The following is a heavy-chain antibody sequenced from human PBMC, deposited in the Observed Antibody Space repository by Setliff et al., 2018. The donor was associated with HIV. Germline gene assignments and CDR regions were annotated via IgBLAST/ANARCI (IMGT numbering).Heavy chain of an antibody. CDR3: ARVPSGAAGLVRAGFYF. CDR1: GYTFTSYG. V-gene: IGHV1-18*01. CDR2: ISGYNGNT. J-gene: IGHJ4*01. D-gene: IGHD6-25*01. Sequence: ASVKVSCKASGYTFTSYGITWVRQDPGQGLEWMGWISGYNGNTDYARNLQGRVTMTTDTSTGTAYMELRSLRSDDTAVYYCARVPSGAAGLVRAGFYFWGQGTLGTVSS.